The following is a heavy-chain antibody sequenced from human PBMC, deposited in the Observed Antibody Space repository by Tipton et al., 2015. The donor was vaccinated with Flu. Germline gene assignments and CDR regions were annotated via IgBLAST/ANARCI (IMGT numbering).Heavy chain of an antibody. J-gene: IGHJ4*02. CDR2: ISHSGRT. Sequence: PGLVKPSETLSLICAVSDYSISSGYYWGWIRQPPGKGLEWIGCISHSGRTYYNPSLKSRVTISADTAKNQFSQRLSSVTAADTAVYYCARSTYYYGSGSSDYWGQGTLVTVSS. D-gene: IGHD3-10*01. V-gene: IGHV4-38-2*01. CDR3: ARSTYYYGSGSSDY. CDR1: DYSISSGYY.